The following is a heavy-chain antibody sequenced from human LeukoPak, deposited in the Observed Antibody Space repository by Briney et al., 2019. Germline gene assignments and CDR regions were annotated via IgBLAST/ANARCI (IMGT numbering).Heavy chain of an antibody. Sequence: GGSLRLSCAASGFTFSGYSMNWVRQAPGRGLEWVSYITSSRSTIYYADPVKGRFTISRDNAKNSLYLQMNSLRAEDTAVYYCARDRTLGEFDFWGQGTLVTVSS. CDR2: ITSSRSTI. J-gene: IGHJ4*02. V-gene: IGHV3-48*01. D-gene: IGHD3-16*01. CDR1: GFTFSGYS. CDR3: ARDRTLGEFDF.